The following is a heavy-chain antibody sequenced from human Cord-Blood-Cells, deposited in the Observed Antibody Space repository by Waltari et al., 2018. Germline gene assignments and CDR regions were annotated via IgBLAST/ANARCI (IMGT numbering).Heavy chain of an antibody. Sequence: QVQLQQWGAGLLKPSETLSLTCAVHGRSFSGYYWSWIRQPPGKGLGWIGEINHSGSTNYNPSLKSRVTISIDTSKNQFSLKLSSVTAADTAVYYCAREGGDYWGQGTLVTVSS. CDR1: GRSFSGYY. D-gene: IGHD3-16*01. CDR2: INHSGST. J-gene: IGHJ4*02. V-gene: IGHV4-34*01. CDR3: AREGGDY.